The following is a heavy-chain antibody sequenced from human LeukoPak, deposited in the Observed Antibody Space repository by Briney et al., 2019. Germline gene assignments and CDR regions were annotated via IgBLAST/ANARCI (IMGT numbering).Heavy chain of an antibody. V-gene: IGHV3-48*01. J-gene: IGHJ3*02. Sequence: PGGSLRLSCAASGFTFSSYSMMWVRQAPGKGLEWVSYISSSSTTIHYADSVKGRFAISRDNAKNSVYLQMNSLRAEDTAVYYCARAAAYYYDSSGYGDAFDIWGQGTMVTVSS. CDR3: ARAAAYYYDSSGYGDAFDI. CDR1: GFTFSSYS. CDR2: ISSSSTTI. D-gene: IGHD3-22*01.